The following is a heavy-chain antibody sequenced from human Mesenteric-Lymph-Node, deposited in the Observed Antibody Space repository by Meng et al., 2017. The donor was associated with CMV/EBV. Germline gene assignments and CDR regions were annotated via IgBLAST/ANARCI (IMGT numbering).Heavy chain of an antibody. J-gene: IGHJ4*02. Sequence: SETLSLTCTVSGGSISSSSYYWGWIRQPPGKGLEWIGSIYYSGSTYYNPSLKSRVTISVDTSKNQFSLKLSSVIAADTAVYYCARLGGDYGDYINSFYYWGQGTLVTVSS. V-gene: IGHV4-39*01. CDR1: GGSISSSSYY. CDR2: IYYSGST. D-gene: IGHD4-17*01. CDR3: ARLGGDYGDYINSFYY.